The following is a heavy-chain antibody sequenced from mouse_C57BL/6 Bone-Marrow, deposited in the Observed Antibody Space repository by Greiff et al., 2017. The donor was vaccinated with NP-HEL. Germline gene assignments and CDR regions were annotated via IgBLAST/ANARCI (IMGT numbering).Heavy chain of an antibody. Sequence: VQGVESGPGLVQPSQSLSITCTVSGFSLTSYGVHWVRQSPGKGLEWLGVIWRGGSTDYNAAFMSRLSITKDNSKSQVFFKMNSLQADDTAIYYCAKRGYGSSLYAMDYWGQGTSVTVSS. D-gene: IGHD1-1*01. J-gene: IGHJ4*01. CDR2: IWRGGST. V-gene: IGHV2-5*01. CDR1: GFSLTSYG. CDR3: AKRGYGSSLYAMDY.